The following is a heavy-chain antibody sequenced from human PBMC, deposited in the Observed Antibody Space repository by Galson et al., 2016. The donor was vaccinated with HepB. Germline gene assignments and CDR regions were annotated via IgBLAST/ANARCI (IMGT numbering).Heavy chain of an antibody. D-gene: IGHD6-6*01. J-gene: IGHJ4*02. V-gene: IGHV3-33*01. CDR3: LLSTSNSYY. CDR1: GVSLSSYG. Sequence: SLRLSCAASGVSLSSYGMHWVRQAPGKGLEWVAVIWYDGTNKYYADSVKGRFTISRAYSQNTLFLHMKTLRVEDTTVYYCLLSTSNSYYWGQGTLVTVSS. CDR2: IWYDGTNK.